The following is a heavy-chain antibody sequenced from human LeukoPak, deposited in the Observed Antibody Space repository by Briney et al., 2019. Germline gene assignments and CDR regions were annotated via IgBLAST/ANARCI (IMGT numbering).Heavy chain of an antibody. J-gene: IGHJ4*02. D-gene: IGHD4-17*01. Sequence: PGGSLRLACVVSGLTFSNRDMTWVRQAPGKGLEWVSSISISGNKILYADSVKGRFTISRDNSKNTLFLQMNSLQTEDTGVYFCANELRPNDYWGQGTLVTVS. CDR1: GLTFSNRD. CDR3: ANELRPNDY. CDR2: ISISGNKI. V-gene: IGHV3-23*01.